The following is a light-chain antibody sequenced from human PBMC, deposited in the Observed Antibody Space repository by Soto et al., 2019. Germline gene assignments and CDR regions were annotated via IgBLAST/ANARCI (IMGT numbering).Light chain of an antibody. CDR2: DVS. CDR1: SSDVGGYNY. J-gene: IGLJ7*01. CDR3: SSYSGSSAPTVV. V-gene: IGLV2-14*01. Sequence: QSALTQPASVSGSPGQSITISCTGTSSDVGGYNYVSWYQQHPGKAPKLMIYDVSNRPSGVSNRCSGSKSCNTASLTISDLRAEDEADDYYSSYSGSSAPTVVFGGGTQLTVL.